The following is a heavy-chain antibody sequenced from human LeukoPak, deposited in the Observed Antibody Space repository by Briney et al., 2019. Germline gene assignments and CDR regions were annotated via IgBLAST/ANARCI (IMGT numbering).Heavy chain of an antibody. V-gene: IGHV3-30*03. J-gene: IGHJ4*02. CDR3: ARDLYRIVVVPHYFDY. CDR2: ISYDGSNK. CDR1: GFTFSSYG. D-gene: IGHD3-22*01. Sequence: GGSLRLSCAASGFTFSSYGMHWVRQAPGKGLEWVALISYDGSNKYYADSVKGRFTISRDNSKNTLYLQMNSLRAEDTAVYYCARDLYRIVVVPHYFDYWGQGTLVTVSS.